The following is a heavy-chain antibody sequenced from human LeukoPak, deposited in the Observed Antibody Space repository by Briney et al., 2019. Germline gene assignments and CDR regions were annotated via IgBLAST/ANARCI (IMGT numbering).Heavy chain of an antibody. CDR2: ISGSSSYT. J-gene: IGHJ4*02. V-gene: IGHV3-11*06. D-gene: IGHD4-17*01. CDR3: ARVTLYGESALDY. CDR1: GFTFSDYY. Sequence: GRSLRLSCAASGFTFSDYYMSWIRQAPGKGQEWVSYISGSSSYTIHADSVKGRFTISRDNAKNSLNLQMNSLRAEDTAVYYCARVTLYGESALDYWGQGTLVTV.